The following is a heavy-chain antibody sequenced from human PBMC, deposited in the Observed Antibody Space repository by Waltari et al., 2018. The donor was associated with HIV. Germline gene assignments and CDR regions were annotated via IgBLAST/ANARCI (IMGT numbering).Heavy chain of an antibody. D-gene: IGHD6-25*01. J-gene: IGHJ4*02. V-gene: IGHV4-38-2*02. CDR1: GFSITTGYY. Sequence: QVQLQESGPGLVRPSETLSLSCSVSGFSITTGYYWGWVRQPPGKGLEVIGYIYHTGSAYYHPSLKSRVSISVDTSKNQFSLKVNSMTASDAAVYYCARVRPADQRYLDYWGQGTLVTVSS. CDR2: IYHTGSA. CDR3: ARVRPADQRYLDY.